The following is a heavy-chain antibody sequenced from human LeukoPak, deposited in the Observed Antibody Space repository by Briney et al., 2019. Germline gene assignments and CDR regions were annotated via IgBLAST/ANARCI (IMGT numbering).Heavy chain of an antibody. D-gene: IGHD2-2*01. V-gene: IGHV4-39*01. Sequence: SETLSLTCTVSGGSISSSSYYWGWIRQPPGRGLEWIVSIYYSGSTYYNPSLKSRVTISVDTSKNQFSLKLSSVTAADTAVYYCARLSLDVVVPAALYAYFDYWGQGTLVTASS. CDR3: ARLSLDVVVPAALYAYFDY. CDR1: GGSISSSSYY. J-gene: IGHJ4*02. CDR2: IYYSGST.